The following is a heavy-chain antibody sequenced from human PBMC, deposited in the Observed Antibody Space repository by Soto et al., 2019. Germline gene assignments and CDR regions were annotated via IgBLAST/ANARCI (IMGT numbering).Heavy chain of an antibody. CDR1: GYTFNDYH. D-gene: IGHD1-1*01. Sequence: VASVKVSCKTSGYTFNDYHLHWVRQAPGQGLEWMGSINPNSGDTDYAQRFQGRVTLTRDTSIRTVYMELSILRSDDTAVYYCARRRLTTGTDYFDHWGQGTLVTSPQ. CDR2: INPNSGDT. V-gene: IGHV1-2*02. J-gene: IGHJ4*02. CDR3: ARRRLTTGTDYFDH.